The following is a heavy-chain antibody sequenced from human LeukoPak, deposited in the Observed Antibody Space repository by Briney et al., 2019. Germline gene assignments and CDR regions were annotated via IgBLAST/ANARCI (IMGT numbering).Heavy chain of an antibody. CDR1: GGSISSSSYY. V-gene: IGHV4-39*07. CDR2: IYYSGST. J-gene: IGHJ1*01. CDR3: ASIDCSGGSCYSEH. Sequence: SETLSLTCTVSGGSISSSSYYWGWIRQPPGKGLEWIGSIYYSGSTYYNPSLKSRVTVSVDTSKNQFSLKLSSVTAADTAVYYCASIDCSGGSCYSEHWGQGTLVTVSS. D-gene: IGHD2-15*01.